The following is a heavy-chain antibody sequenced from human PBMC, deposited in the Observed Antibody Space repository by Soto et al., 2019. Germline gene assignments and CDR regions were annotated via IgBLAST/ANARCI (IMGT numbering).Heavy chain of an antibody. CDR1: GYTFTSYC. D-gene: IGHD3-22*01. J-gene: IGHJ5*02. V-gene: IGHV1-18*04. CDR3: ARVRYYDSSGYYHSS. Sequence: GASVKVSCKASGYTFTSYCISWVRQAPGQGLEWMGWISAYNGNTNYAQKLQGRVTMTTDTSTSTAYMELRSLRSDDTAVYYCARVRYYDSSGYYHSSWGQGTLVTVSS. CDR2: ISAYNGNT.